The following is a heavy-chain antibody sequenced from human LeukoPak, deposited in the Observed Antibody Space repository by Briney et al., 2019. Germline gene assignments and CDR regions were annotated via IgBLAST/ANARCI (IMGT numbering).Heavy chain of an antibody. V-gene: IGHV4-34*01. Sequence: SETLSLTCAVYGGAFSGYHWGLIRQPPGKGLEWIGEINHSGSTNYNPSLKSRVTISVDTSKNQFSLKLSSVTAADTAVYYCATNWGVYYYYMDVWGKGTTVTVSS. D-gene: IGHD7-27*01. CDR1: GGAFSGYH. CDR3: ATNWGVYYYYMDV. J-gene: IGHJ6*03. CDR2: INHSGST.